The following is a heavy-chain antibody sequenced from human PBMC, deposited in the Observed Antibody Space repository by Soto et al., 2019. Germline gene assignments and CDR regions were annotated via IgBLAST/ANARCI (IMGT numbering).Heavy chain of an antibody. J-gene: IGHJ3*02. Sequence: PGGSLRLSCAASGFTFSSYAMSWVRQAPGKGLEWVSAISGSGGSTYYADSVKGRFTISRDNSKNTLYLQMNSLRAEDTAVYYCAKDSVLRFLEWLFSAFDIWGQGTMVTVSS. CDR2: ISGSGGST. CDR1: GFTFSSYA. V-gene: IGHV3-23*01. D-gene: IGHD3-3*01. CDR3: AKDSVLRFLEWLFSAFDI.